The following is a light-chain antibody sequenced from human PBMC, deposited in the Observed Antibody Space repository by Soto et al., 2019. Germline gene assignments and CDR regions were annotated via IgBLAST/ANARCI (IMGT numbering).Light chain of an antibody. CDR3: QQYCYSWT. J-gene: IGKJ1*01. CDR1: QSVNSNY. V-gene: IGKV3-20*01. CDR2: GAS. Sequence: IVLTQSPATLSLSPGERATLSCRASQSVNSNYLAWYQQKPGQAPRLLSFGASNRATGFPDRFTGSGCGIDLTLTITRLEPEDFAVYYCQQYCYSWTFGQGTRVE.